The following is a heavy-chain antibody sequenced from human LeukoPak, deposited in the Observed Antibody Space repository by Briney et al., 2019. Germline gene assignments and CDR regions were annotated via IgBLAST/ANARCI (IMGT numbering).Heavy chain of an antibody. CDR1: GGSISSYY. V-gene: IGHV4-59*01. Sequence: PSETLSLTCTVSGGSISSYYWSWLGQPPGKGVEWMGYIYYSGSTSYNPSLTSRGTISVDTSKNQFSLKLSSVTAADTAVYYCARDYYDSSGYYFNWFDPWGQGTLVTVSS. CDR3: ARDYYDSSGYYFNWFDP. D-gene: IGHD3-22*01. J-gene: IGHJ5*02. CDR2: IYYSGST.